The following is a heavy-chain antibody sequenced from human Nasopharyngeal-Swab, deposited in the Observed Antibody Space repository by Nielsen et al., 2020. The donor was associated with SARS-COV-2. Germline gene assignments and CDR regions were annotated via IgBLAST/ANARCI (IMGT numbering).Heavy chain of an antibody. CDR1: GGSFSGYY. CDR3: ARRYSSGWYGQH. Sequence: SETLSLTCAVYGGSFSGYYWSWIRQPPGKGLEWIGEINHSGSTNYNPSLKSRVTISVDTSKNQFSLKLSSVTAADTAVYYCARRYSSGWYGQHWGQGTLVTVSS. D-gene: IGHD6-19*01. V-gene: IGHV4-34*01. J-gene: IGHJ1*01. CDR2: INHSGST.